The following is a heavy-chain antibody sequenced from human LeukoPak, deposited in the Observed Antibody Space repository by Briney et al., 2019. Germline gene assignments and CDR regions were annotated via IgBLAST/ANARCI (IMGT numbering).Heavy chain of an antibody. CDR2: ISAYNGST. J-gene: IGHJ6*02. V-gene: IGHV1-18*01. CDR1: DFSFTSYG. D-gene: IGHD6-19*01. Sequence: ASVKVSCKASDFSFTSYGMSWVRQAPGQGLEWMGWISAYNGSTKYAQKLQGRVTMTTDTSTGTAYMELRSLRPDDTDVYYCARDLTSNVAVTEYHYYAMDVWGQGTTVTVSS. CDR3: ARDLTSNVAVTEYHYYAMDV.